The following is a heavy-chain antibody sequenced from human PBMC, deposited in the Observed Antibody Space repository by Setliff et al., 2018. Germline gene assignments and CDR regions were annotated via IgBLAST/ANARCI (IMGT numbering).Heavy chain of an antibody. V-gene: IGHV1-69*05. Sequence: ASLKVSCKASGGTFSNYGISWVRQAPGQGLEWMGGTIPMFGTRNYARKFQGRVTIITDESTSTAYMQLTSLGSEDTAVYYCVREGVDSRSSTDYRYYMDVWGKGTTVTVSS. D-gene: IGHD3-22*01. CDR1: GGTFSNYG. J-gene: IGHJ6*03. CDR3: VREGVDSRSSTDYRYYMDV. CDR2: TIPMFGTR.